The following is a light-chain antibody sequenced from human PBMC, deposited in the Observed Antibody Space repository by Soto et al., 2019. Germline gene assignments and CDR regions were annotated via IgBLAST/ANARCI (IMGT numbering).Light chain of an antibody. J-gene: IGKJ2*01. V-gene: IGKV3D-15*01. CDR2: DAS. Sequence: EVVLTQSPVTLSLSPGERATLSCRASQSFRGLLAWYQQKPGQAPRLLIYDASSRATGIPARFSGSGSGTEFTLTISSLQSEDFALYYCQQYNNWPYTFGQGTKLEIK. CDR3: QQYNNWPYT. CDR1: QSFRGL.